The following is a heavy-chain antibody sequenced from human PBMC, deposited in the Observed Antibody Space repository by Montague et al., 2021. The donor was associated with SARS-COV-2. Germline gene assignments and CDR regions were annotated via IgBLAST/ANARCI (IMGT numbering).Heavy chain of an antibody. Sequence: SETLSLTCAVYDGSFSDYSWTWIRQPPGKGLEWIGGINHRGSTNYNPSLKSRVTISVDTSKNQFSLKMTSVTAADTAVYYCARGRRQINMVVVVVTGGEYYFDFWGQGTLVAVSS. CDR3: ARGRRQINMVVVVVTGGEYYFDF. V-gene: IGHV4-34*01. CDR2: INHRGST. D-gene: IGHD3-22*01. CDR1: DGSFSDYS. J-gene: IGHJ4*02.